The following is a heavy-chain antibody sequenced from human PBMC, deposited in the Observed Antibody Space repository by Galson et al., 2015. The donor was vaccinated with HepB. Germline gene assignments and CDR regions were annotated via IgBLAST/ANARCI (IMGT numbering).Heavy chain of an antibody. V-gene: IGHV3-23*01. D-gene: IGHD6-19*01. Sequence: SLRLSCAASGFNFKSHTMTWVRQAPGKGLQWVSSISGSGAFTYYADAVKGRFTISRDNSRNTLYLQMNSLGAEDTAVYFCAKDSVSGSYLPTYFDHWGQGALVTVSS. J-gene: IGHJ4*02. CDR3: AKDSVSGSYLPTYFDH. CDR2: ISGSGAFT. CDR1: GFNFKSHT.